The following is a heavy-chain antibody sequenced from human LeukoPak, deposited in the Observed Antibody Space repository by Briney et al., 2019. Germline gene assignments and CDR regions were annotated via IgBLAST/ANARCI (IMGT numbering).Heavy chain of an antibody. V-gene: IGHV3-30*04. Sequence: GGSLRLSCAASGFTFSSYAMHWVRQAPGKGLEWVAVISYDGSNKYYADSVKGRFTISRDNSKNTLYLQMNSLRAEDTAVYYRARDLDSSSWLIGYWGQGTLVTVSS. CDR2: ISYDGSNK. D-gene: IGHD6-13*01. CDR3: ARDLDSSSWLIGY. J-gene: IGHJ4*02. CDR1: GFTFSSYA.